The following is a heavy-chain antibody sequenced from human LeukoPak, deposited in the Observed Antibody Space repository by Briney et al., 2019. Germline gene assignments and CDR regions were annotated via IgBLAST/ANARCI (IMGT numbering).Heavy chain of an antibody. J-gene: IGHJ3*02. CDR1: GYTFTSYY. V-gene: IGHV1-69*06. CDR2: IIPIFGTA. Sequence: SVKVSCKASGYTFTSYYLLWVRQAPGQGLEWMGGIIPIFGTANYAQKFQGRVTITADKSTSTAYMELSSLRSEDTAVYYCARDPKIVGATNAFDIWGQETMVTVSS. D-gene: IGHD1-26*01. CDR3: ARDPKIVGATNAFDI.